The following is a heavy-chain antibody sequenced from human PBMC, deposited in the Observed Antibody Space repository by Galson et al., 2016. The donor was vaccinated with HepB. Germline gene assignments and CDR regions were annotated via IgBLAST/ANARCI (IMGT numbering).Heavy chain of an antibody. J-gene: IGHJ4*02. D-gene: IGHD6-19*01. CDR1: GFIVSNNY. CDR2: IYSGGST. CDR3: AGRHSQWPH. Sequence: SLRLSCAVSGFIVSNNYMIWVRQAPGKRLEWVSLIYSGGSTSYADSVKGRFTISRDSSQNTLYLQMNSLRAEDTAVYYCAGRHSQWPHWGQGTLVTVSS. V-gene: IGHV3-53*01.